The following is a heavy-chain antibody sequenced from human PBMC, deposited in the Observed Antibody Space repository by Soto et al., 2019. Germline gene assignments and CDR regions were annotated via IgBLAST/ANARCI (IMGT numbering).Heavy chain of an antibody. D-gene: IGHD3-10*01. Sequence: QVQLQESGPGLVKPSQTLSLTCAVSGGSISSGGAYYWSWIRQSPGKGLEWIAYIHYSGSTYYNSSLESRVTLSVGTAKNQFSLKVSSVTAADTAVYYCARSPKGLGNFDYWGQGTLVTVSS. V-gene: IGHV4-30-4*01. CDR3: ARSPKGLGNFDY. CDR1: GGSISSGGAYY. J-gene: IGHJ4*02. CDR2: IHYSGST.